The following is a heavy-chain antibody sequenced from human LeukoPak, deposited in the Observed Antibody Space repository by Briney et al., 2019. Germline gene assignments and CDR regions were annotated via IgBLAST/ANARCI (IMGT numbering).Heavy chain of an antibody. CDR3: ARDLRIAVAGGFDY. CDR1: EFTFSSYW. CDR2: INTDGSST. D-gene: IGHD6-19*01. J-gene: IGHJ4*02. Sequence: GGSLRLSCAASEFTFSSYWMHWVRQAPGKGLVWVSRINTDGSSTSYADSVKGRFTISRDNAKSTLYLQMNSLRAEDTAVYYCARDLRIAVAGGFDYWGQGTLVTVSS. V-gene: IGHV3-74*01.